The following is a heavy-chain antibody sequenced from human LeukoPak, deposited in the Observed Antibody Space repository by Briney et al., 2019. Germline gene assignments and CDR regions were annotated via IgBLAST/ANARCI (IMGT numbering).Heavy chain of an antibody. CDR2: ISSSGTII. J-gene: IGHJ4*02. V-gene: IGHV3-11*04. CDR3: AKCGCSSTNCYPDY. Sequence: PGGSLRLSCAASGFTFSDYYMSWIRQAPGKGLEWVSYISSSGTIIYYADSVKGRFTISRDNAKNSLYLQMNSLRAEDTAIYYCAKCGCSSTNCYPDYWGQGALVTVSS. D-gene: IGHD2-2*01. CDR1: GFTFSDYY.